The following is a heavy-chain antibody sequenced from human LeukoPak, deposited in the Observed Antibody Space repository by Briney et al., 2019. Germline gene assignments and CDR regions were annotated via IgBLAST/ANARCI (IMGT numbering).Heavy chain of an antibody. J-gene: IGHJ4*02. D-gene: IGHD6-19*01. CDR1: GFTFSSYS. V-gene: IGHV3-21*01. CDR2: ISSSSSYI. CDR3: ARAIAVAGCFDY. Sequence: GGSLRLSCAASGFTFSSYSMNWVRQAPGKGLEWVSSISSSSSYIYYADSVKGRFTISRDNAKNSLYLQMNSLRAEDTAVYYCARAIAVAGCFDYWGQGTLATVSS.